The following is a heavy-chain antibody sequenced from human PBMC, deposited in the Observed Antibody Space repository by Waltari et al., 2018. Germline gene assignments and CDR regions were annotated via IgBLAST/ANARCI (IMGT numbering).Heavy chain of an antibody. J-gene: IGHJ4*02. CDR3: ARAHGYNYSPFDY. CDR2: IYYSGST. Sequence: QVQLQESGPGLVKPSETLSLTCTVSGGSLSSYYWSWIRQPPGKGLEWIGYIYYSGSTNYNPSLKSRVTISVDTSKNQFSLKLSSVTAADTAVYYCARAHGYNYSPFDYWGQGTLVTVSS. D-gene: IGHD5-12*01. CDR1: GGSLSSYY. V-gene: IGHV4-59*01.